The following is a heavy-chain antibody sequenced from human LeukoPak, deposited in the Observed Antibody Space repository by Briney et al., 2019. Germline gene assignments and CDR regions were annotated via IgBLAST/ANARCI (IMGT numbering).Heavy chain of an antibody. V-gene: IGHV1-69*04. D-gene: IGHD5-24*01. Sequence: ASVKLSCKASGGTFSSYAISWVRQAPGQGLEWVGSVIPILGRANYAQKFQGRVTITADKSTSTAYMELSSLRSEDTAVYYCARDAKNKKRDGYMSRVYYFDYWGQGTLVTVSS. J-gene: IGHJ4*02. CDR1: GGTFSSYA. CDR2: VIPILGRA. CDR3: ARDAKNKKRDGYMSRVYYFDY.